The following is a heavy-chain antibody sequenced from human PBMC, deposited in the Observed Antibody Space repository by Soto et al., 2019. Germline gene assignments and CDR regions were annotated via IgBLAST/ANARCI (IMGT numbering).Heavy chain of an antibody. CDR3: ARDHHSYYDTSGYYPYFDF. CDR2: IYYSGST. J-gene: IGHJ4*02. V-gene: IGHV4-39*07. D-gene: IGHD3-22*01. CDR1: GGSISSSSYY. Sequence: PSETLSLTCTVSGGSISSSSYYWGWIRQPPGKGLEWIGSIYYSGSTNYNPSFESRVAISLDTSNNQFSLRLTSLTAADTAVYFCARDHHSYYDTSGYYPYFDFWGQGTLVTVS.